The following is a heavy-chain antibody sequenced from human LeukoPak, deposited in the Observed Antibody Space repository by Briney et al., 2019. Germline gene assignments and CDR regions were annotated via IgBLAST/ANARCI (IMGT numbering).Heavy chain of an antibody. CDR2: ISYDGSNK. V-gene: IGHV3-30-3*01. Sequence: PGGSLGLSCAVSGFTFRSYAMHWVRQAPGKGLEWVAVISYDGSNKDYADSVKGRFTISRDNSKNTLLLQMNSLRAEDTAVYYCAREIFNGFDIWGQGTMVTVSS. J-gene: IGHJ3*02. CDR3: AREIFNGFDI. CDR1: GFTFRSYA.